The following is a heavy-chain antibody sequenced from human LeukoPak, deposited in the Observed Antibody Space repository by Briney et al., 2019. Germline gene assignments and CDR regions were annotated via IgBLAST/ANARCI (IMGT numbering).Heavy chain of an antibody. CDR3: ARDRSKVTAYDDALDM. V-gene: IGHV3-48*03. CDR1: GFTFSSYE. J-gene: IGHJ3*02. CDR2: ISDIGSTQ. D-gene: IGHD2-21*02. Sequence: PGGSLRLSCAASGFTFSSYELNWLRQAPGKGLEWVSYISDIGSTQHYADSVKGRFTISRDNAKNSLYLQMNSLTAEDTGVYYCARDRSKVTAYDDALDMWGQGAMVIVSS.